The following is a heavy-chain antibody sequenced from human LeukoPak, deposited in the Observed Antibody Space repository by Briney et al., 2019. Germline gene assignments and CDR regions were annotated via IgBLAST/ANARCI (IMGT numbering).Heavy chain of an antibody. CDR3: ARVRWLRLGVNEYYYYMDV. V-gene: IGHV1-8*03. J-gene: IGHJ6*03. D-gene: IGHD5-12*01. CDR2: MNPTSGKT. CDR1: GYTFNTYD. Sequence: ASVKVSCKASGYTFNTYDINWVRQATGQGLEWMGWMNPTSGKTSYAQKFQGRVTITSNTSTTTAQMELSSLGSEDTAVHYCARVRWLRLGVNEYYYYMDVWGKGTTVTVSS.